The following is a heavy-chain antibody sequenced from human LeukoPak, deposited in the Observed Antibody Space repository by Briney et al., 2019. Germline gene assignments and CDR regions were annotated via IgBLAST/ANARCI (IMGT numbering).Heavy chain of an antibody. CDR3: ARIVVVTATSVYFDY. D-gene: IGHD2-21*02. J-gene: IGHJ4*02. CDR1: GGSISSGGYY. Sequence: SHTLSLTCTVSGGSISSGGYYWSWIRQHPGKGLEWIGYIYYSGSTYYNPSLKSRVTISVDTSKNQFSLKLSSVTAADTAVYYCARIVVVTATSVYFDYWGQGTLVTVSS. CDR2: IYYSGST. V-gene: IGHV4-31*03.